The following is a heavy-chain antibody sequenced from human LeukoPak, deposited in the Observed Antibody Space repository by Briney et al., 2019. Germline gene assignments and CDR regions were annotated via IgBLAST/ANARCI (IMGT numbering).Heavy chain of an antibody. CDR2: INPNSGGT. CDR1: GYTVTGYH. D-gene: IGHD2-2*01. V-gene: IGHV1-2*02. Sequence: GASVKVSCKASGYTVTGYHMHGVRQAPGQGGEGMGWINPNSGGTNYAQKFGGGVTMTRETSSSTANMEVSRLRSDDKVQCYSPRGGVTDTRRYCSSTSGYAGYCYGMDVWGQGTTVTVSS. J-gene: IGHJ6*02. CDR3: PRGGVTDTRRYCSSTSGYAGYCYGMDV.